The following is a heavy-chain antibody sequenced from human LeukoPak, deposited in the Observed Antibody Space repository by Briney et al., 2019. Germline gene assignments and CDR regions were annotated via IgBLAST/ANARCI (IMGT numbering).Heavy chain of an antibody. V-gene: IGHV1-24*01. CDR1: GYTLTELS. CDR3: ATEATMVRGAQPHYYYYYGMDV. J-gene: IGHJ6*02. CDR2: FDPEDGET. D-gene: IGHD3-10*01. Sequence: ASVKVSCKVPGYTLTELSMHWVRQAPGKGLEWMGGFDPEDGETIYAQKFQGRVTMTEDTSTDTAYMELSSLRSEDTAVYYCATEATMVRGAQPHYYYYYGMDVWGQGTTVTVSS.